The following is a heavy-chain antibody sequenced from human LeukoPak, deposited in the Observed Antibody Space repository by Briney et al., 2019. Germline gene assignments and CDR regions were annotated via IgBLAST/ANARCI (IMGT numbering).Heavy chain of an antibody. CDR3: ARTQDSRDWFDP. CDR2: INPNNGGT. V-gene: IGHV1-2*02. Sequence: ASVKVSCKASGYTFTSYYIHWVRQAPGQGPEWMGWINPNNGGTNYAQKFQGRVTVTRDTSISTAYMELYSLRSDDTAVYYCARTQDSRDWFDPWGQGTLVTVSS. D-gene: IGHD2-15*01. CDR1: GYTFTSYY. J-gene: IGHJ5*02.